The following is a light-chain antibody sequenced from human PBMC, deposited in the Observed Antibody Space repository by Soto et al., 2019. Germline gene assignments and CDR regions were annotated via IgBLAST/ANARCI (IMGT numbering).Light chain of an antibody. CDR1: QSASSY. Sequence: EIVLTQSPATLSLSPGERATLSCRTSQSASSYLAWYQQKLGQAPRLLIYDASKRADGIPARFSGSGSGTDFTLTISNLEPEDFAVYYCQQRGNWPRTFGQGTKVEIK. V-gene: IGKV3-11*01. CDR3: QQRGNWPRT. CDR2: DAS. J-gene: IGKJ1*01.